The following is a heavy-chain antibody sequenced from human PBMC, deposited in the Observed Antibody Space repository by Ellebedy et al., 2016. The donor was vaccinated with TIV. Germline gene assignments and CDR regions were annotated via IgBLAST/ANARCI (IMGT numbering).Heavy chain of an antibody. CDR1: GFTFSTYA. D-gene: IGHD6-19*01. Sequence: GESLKISCAASGFTFSTYAMTWVRQAPGKGLEWVSGITGSGDRTDYAGSVKGRFTISRDTSKNTLYLQMNDLRAEDTALNYCAKGKGTAWYLLDYWGQGTLVTVSS. V-gene: IGHV3-23*01. CDR3: AKGKGTAWYLLDY. CDR2: ITGSGDRT. J-gene: IGHJ4*02.